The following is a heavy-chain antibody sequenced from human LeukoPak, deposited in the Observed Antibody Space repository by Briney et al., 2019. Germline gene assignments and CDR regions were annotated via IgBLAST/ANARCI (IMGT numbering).Heavy chain of an antibody. D-gene: IGHD3-10*01. V-gene: IGHV4-39*07. CDR3: ARDRVLYYYGSGPSGGWFDP. J-gene: IGHJ5*02. Sequence: SETLSLTCTVSGGSISSSSYYWGWIRQPPGKGLEWIGSIYYSGSTYYNPSLKSRVTISVDTSKNQFSLKLSSVTAADTAVYYCARDRVLYYYGSGPSGGWFDPWGQGTLVTVSS. CDR1: GGSISSSSYY. CDR2: IYYSGST.